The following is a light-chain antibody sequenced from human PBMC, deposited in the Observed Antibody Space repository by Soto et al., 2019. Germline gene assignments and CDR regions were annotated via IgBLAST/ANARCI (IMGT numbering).Light chain of an antibody. J-gene: IGLJ1*01. CDR2: NVY. CDR3: SAYTVSRTYV. V-gene: IGLV2-14*03. CDR1: SSDVGAYNF. Sequence: QSALTQPASVSGSPGQSITISCTGTSSDVGAYNFVSWHQQHPGKAPKLMIYNVYDRPAGISYRFSGSKSGNTASLTISGLQGEDEADYYFSAYTVSRTYVLGTGTKVTVL.